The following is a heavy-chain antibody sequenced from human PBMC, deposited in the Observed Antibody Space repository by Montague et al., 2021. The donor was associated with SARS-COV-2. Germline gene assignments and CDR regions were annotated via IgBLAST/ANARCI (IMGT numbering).Heavy chain of an antibody. CDR3: AHRDSGRIAAAGFDY. J-gene: IGHJ4*02. CDR1: GFSLSISGVG. D-gene: IGHD6-13*01. Sequence: PALVKTTQTLTLTCTFSGFSLSISGVGVGWIRQPPGKALEWLALIYWXDDKRYSPSLKSRLTITKDTSKNQVVLTMTNMDPVDTATYYCAHRDSGRIAAAGFDYWGQGTLVTVSS. CDR2: IYWXDDK. V-gene: IGHV2-5*02.